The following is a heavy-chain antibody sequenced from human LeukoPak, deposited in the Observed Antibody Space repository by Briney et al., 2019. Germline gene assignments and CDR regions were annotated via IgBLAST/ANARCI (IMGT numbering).Heavy chain of an antibody. Sequence: ASVKVSCKASGYTFTGHYIHWVRQAPGQGLEWMGWINPKNAGTNYAQKFQGRVTMTRDTSTGTAYMELSSLRSEDTAVYYCASNYYDSSGYYYRFGLDIWGQGTMVTVSS. CDR2: INPKNAGT. V-gene: IGHV1-2*02. CDR1: GYTFTGHY. D-gene: IGHD3-22*01. J-gene: IGHJ3*02. CDR3: ASNYYDSSGYYYRFGLDI.